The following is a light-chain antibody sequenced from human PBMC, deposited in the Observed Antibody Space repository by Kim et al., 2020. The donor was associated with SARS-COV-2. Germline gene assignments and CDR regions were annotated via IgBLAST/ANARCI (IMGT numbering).Light chain of an antibody. Sequence: SLPISCAGTSSDVGAYKYVSWYQQHPGKAPKLLIYDVSDRPSGVSNRFSGSKSGNTASLTISGLQAEDEADYYCTSYTSSSTYVFGTGTKVTVL. V-gene: IGLV2-14*03. J-gene: IGLJ1*01. CDR1: SSDVGAYKY. CDR3: TSYTSSSTYV. CDR2: DVS.